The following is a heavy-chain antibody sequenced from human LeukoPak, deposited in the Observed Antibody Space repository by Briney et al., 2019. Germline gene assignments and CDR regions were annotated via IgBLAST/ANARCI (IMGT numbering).Heavy chain of an antibody. V-gene: IGHV4-30-2*01. D-gene: IGHD7-27*01. CDR2: IYHSGDT. CDR1: GGSISSVSYC. CDR3: ARFSPRAMGNYLDF. Sequence: PSQTLSLTCVVSGGSISSVSYCWSWIRHPPGKGLEWIGNIYHSGDTYYNPSLKSRVTISLDKSKNQFSLNLSSVTAADTAVYYCARFSPRAMGNYLDFWGQGTLVTVSS. J-gene: IGHJ4*02.